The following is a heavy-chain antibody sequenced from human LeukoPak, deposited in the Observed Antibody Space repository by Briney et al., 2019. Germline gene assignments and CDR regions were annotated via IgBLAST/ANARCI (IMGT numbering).Heavy chain of an antibody. CDR2: IGANNANT. V-gene: IGHV1-18*01. CDR1: LGTFSSYA. J-gene: IGHJ4*02. D-gene: IGHD2-8*01. Sequence: ASVKVSYKASLGTFSSYAISWVRQAPGHGLEWMGWIGANNANTKLEQKFQGRLTMAIDTSTGIVHMELRDLISDDTAVYYCGRNGVVAENRLYVDYWGQGTLVTVSS. CDR3: GRNGVVAENRLYVDY.